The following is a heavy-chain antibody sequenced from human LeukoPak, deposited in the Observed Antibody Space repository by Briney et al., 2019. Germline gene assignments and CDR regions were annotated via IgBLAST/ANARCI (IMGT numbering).Heavy chain of an antibody. CDR3: ARLLTYYYASQGWFDP. CDR1: GGTISSYY. Sequence: PSETLSLTCTVSGGTISSYYWSWIRQPAGKGLEWIGRIYTSGSTNYNPSLKSRVTMSVDTSKNQFSLKLSSVTAADTAVYYCARLLTYYYASQGWFDPWGQGTLVTVSS. V-gene: IGHV4-4*07. J-gene: IGHJ5*02. CDR2: IYTSGST. D-gene: IGHD3-10*01.